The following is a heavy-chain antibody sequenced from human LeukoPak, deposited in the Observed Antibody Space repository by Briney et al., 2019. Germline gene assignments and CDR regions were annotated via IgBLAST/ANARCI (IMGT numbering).Heavy chain of an antibody. J-gene: IGHJ6*02. CDR3: ARTLREYSSGTYYYYGMDV. Sequence: TGGSLRLSCAASGFTSSSYEMNWVRQAPGKGLEWISYISSSGSTIYYADSVKGRFTISRDNAKNSLYLQMNSLRAEDTAVYYCARTLREYSSGTYYYYGMDVWGQGTTVTVSS. CDR2: ISSSGSTI. D-gene: IGHD6-19*01. V-gene: IGHV3-48*03. CDR1: GFTSSSYE.